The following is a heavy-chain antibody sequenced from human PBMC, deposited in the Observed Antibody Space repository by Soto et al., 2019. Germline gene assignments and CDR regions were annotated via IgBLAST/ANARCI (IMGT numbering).Heavy chain of an antibody. V-gene: IGHV4-30-4*01. CDR3: VRKTGNTFLGSFFDH. Sequence: PSETLSLTCTVSGVSITSGDNYWSWIRQPPGKGLEWIGYIFYIGNAYYNPSLQSRVTISVDTSRNQFSLRLTSVTAADTAVYYCVRKTGNTFLGSFFDHWGQGTLVTVSS. CDR1: GVSITSGDNY. D-gene: IGHD1-7*01. CDR2: IFYIGNA. J-gene: IGHJ4*02.